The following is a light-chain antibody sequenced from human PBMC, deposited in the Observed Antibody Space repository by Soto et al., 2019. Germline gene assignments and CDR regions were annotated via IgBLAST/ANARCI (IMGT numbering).Light chain of an antibody. J-gene: IGKJ2*02. CDR3: QQSSSNTRT. V-gene: IGKV1-39*01. Sequence: DIPMTQSPSSLSASVGDRVTITCRASQPISNYLNWYQHKPGKAPKVLIYAASNLHSGVPSRFSGSGSGTDFTLTISSLQPEDFATYYCQQSSSNTRTFGPGAKV. CDR1: QPISNY. CDR2: AAS.